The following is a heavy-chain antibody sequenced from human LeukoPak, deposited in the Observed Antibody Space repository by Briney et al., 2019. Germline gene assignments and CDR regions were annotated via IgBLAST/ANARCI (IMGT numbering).Heavy chain of an antibody. V-gene: IGHV3-21*01. J-gene: IGHJ6*02. CDR1: GFXFSSFS. D-gene: IGHD6-13*01. CDR2: ISSSSSSI. CDR3: ARGSEAVGTSPRYYYYGMDV. Sequence: PGGSLRLSCAASGFXFSSFSMDWVRQAPGKGREWVSSISSSSSSIYYADSVKGRFTISRDNARNSLYLQMNSLRAEDTAVYYCARGSEAVGTSPRYYYYGMDVWGQGTTVTVSS.